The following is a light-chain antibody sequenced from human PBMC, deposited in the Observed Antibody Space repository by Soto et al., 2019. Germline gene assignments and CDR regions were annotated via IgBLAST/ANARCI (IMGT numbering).Light chain of an antibody. V-gene: IGLV2-14*01. CDR2: DVS. J-gene: IGLJ2*01. Sequence: QSVLTQPASVSGSPGQSITISCTGTNSDVGGYNYVSWYQQHPGKAPKIMIYDVSNRPSGVSNRFSGSKSGNTASLTISGLQAEDEADYYCSSYRSSNTVVFGGGTQLTVL. CDR3: SSYRSSNTVV. CDR1: NSDVGGYNY.